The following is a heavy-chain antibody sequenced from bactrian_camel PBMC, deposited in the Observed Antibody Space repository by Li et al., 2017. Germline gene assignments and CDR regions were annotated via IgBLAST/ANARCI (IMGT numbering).Heavy chain of an antibody. D-gene: IGHD6*01. CDR1: GYGGLRYC. CDR2: IYTGDGDT. V-gene: IGHV3S6*01. Sequence: QLVESGGGSVQDGGSLRLSCAASGYGGLRYCLSWFRQVPGKEREGVASIYTGDGDTYYVDSVKGRFTISQDYAKSKLYLQMDSLKPEDTATYYCAAKRAGLSLCYPEGHFDYWGQGTQVTVS. CDR3: AAKRAGLSLCYPEGHFDY. J-gene: IGHJ6*01.